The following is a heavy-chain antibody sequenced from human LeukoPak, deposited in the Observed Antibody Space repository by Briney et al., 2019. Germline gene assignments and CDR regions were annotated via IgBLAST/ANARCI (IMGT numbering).Heavy chain of an antibody. V-gene: IGHV3-9*01. CDR2: ISWNSGSR. CDR1: RFSFDDYA. J-gene: IGHJ4*02. D-gene: IGHD3-22*01. CDR3: AGGDSSGYYPIDY. Sequence: GRSLRLSCTASRFSFDDYAMHWVRQIPGKGLEWVSAISWNSGSRGYADSVKGRFTISRDNAKNSLYLQMNSLRAEDTAVYYCAGGDSSGYYPIDYWGQGTLVTVSS.